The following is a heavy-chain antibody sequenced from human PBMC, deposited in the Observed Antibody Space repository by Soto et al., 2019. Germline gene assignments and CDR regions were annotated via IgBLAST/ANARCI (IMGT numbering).Heavy chain of an antibody. Sequence: GEALKISCKHSGFNLPTFWIAWVRQMPGKGLEWMGIIYPGDSDIRYSPSFQGQVTISADKSISTAYLQWSSLQASDTAIYYCARRGTNWAFDVWGQGTMVTVSS. CDR2: IYPGDSDI. CDR3: ARRGTNWAFDV. V-gene: IGHV5-51*01. CDR1: GFNLPTFW. J-gene: IGHJ3*01. D-gene: IGHD7-27*01.